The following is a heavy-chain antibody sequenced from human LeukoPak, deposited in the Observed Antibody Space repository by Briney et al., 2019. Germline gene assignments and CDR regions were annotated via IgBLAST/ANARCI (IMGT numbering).Heavy chain of an antibody. Sequence: ASVKVSCKASGGTFSSYAIGWVRQAPGQGLEWMGGIIPIFGTANYAQKFQGRVTITADESTSTAYMELSSLRSEDTAVYYCARISMATIESPFDYWGQGTLVTVSS. D-gene: IGHD5-24*01. CDR3: ARISMATIESPFDY. V-gene: IGHV1-69*01. CDR2: IIPIFGTA. CDR1: GGTFSSYA. J-gene: IGHJ4*02.